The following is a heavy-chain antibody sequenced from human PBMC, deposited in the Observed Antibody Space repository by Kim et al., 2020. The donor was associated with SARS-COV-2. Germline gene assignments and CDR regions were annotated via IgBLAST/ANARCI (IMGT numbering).Heavy chain of an antibody. CDR3: ARVRTSGTYSSHHFDF. Sequence: NPSLQGRVSISADTSKNQCSLKMKSVTAADTGVYFCARVRTSGTYSSHHFDFWGQGILVTVSS. J-gene: IGHJ4*02. D-gene: IGHD3-10*01. V-gene: IGHV4-59*01.